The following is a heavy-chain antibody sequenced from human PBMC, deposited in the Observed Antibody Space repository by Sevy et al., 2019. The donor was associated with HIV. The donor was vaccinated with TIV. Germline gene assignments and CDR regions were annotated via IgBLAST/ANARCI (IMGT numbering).Heavy chain of an antibody. CDR1: GFTFSSYE. J-gene: IGHJ4*02. CDR2: ISNSGTSM. D-gene: IGHD4-17*01. CDR3: ARDLPPSATTVAHFDC. V-gene: IGHV3-48*03. Sequence: GGSLRLSCVASGFTFSSYEMNWVRQAPGKGLEWVSYISNSGTSMNYSDSVKGRFTISRDNARNSLYLQMNSQRAEDTAVYYCARDLPPSATTVAHFDCWGQGTLVTVSS.